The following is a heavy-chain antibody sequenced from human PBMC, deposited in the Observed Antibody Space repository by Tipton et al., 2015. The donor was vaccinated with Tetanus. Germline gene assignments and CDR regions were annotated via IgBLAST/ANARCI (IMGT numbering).Heavy chain of an antibody. CDR1: GGSISSFY. CDR2: IFDTGST. V-gene: IGHV4-59*01. CDR3: ARGWGSSWYCFDI. D-gene: IGHD6-13*01. Sequence: TLSLTCTVSGGSISSFYWTWIRQPPGKGLEWIGYIFDTGSTNYNPSLKSRVTMSVDTSKNQFSLHLTSVTAADTAVYYCARGWGSSWYCFDIWGQGTLVTVSS. J-gene: IGHJ4*02.